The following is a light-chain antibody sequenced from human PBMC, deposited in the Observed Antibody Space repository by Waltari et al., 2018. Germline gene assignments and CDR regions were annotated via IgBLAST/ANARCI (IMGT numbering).Light chain of an antibody. CDR1: QSIGSS. V-gene: IGKV6-21*01. CDR2: YAS. J-gene: IGKJ4*01. Sequence: EIVLTQSPAFQSVTPKEQVTITCRASQSIGSSLHWYQQKQDQSQKLLIKYASQSFSGVPSRFSGSGSGTDFTLTINSLEAEDAATYYCHQSSSFPLTFGGGTKVEIK. CDR3: HQSSSFPLT.